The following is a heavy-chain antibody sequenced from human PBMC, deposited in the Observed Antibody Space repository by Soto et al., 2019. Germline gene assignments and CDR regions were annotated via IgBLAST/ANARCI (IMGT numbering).Heavy chain of an antibody. CDR3: ARVPRITIFGVVIIPYFDY. J-gene: IGHJ4*02. D-gene: IGHD3-3*01. CDR2: ISAYNGNT. CDR1: GYTFTSYG. Sequence: QVPLVQSGAEVKKPGASVKVSCKASGYTFTSYGISWVRQAPGQGLEWMGWISAYNGNTNYAQKLQGRVTMTTDTSTSTAYMELRSLRSDDTAVYYCARVPRITIFGVVIIPYFDYWGQGTLVTVSS. V-gene: IGHV1-18*01.